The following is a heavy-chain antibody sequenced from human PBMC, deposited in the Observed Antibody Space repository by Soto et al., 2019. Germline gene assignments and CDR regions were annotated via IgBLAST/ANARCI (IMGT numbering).Heavy chain of an antibody. J-gene: IGHJ5*02. V-gene: IGHV4-59*08. CDR3: ARLLWSRGDWFDP. Sequence: QVQLQESGPGLVKPSETLSLTCTVSGGSISSYYWSWIRQPPGKGLEWIGYIYYSGRTNYNPSHKSRVTISVDTSKNQFSLKLSSVTAADTAVYYCARLLWSRGDWFDPWGQGTLVTVSS. CDR1: GGSISSYY. D-gene: IGHD3-10*01. CDR2: IYYSGRT.